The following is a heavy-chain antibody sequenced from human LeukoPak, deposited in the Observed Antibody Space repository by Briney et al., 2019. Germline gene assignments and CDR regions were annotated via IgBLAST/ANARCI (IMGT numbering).Heavy chain of an antibody. CDR3: AKDQRGYDKPIDY. Sequence: GGSLRLSCAASGFTFSLYAMSWVRQAPGKGLEWVSAISGSGGYTDYADSVKGRFTISRGNSKSTLYVQMNSLRAEDTAVYYCAKDQRGYDKPIDYWGQGTLVTVSS. CDR2: ISGSGGYT. D-gene: IGHD5-12*01. J-gene: IGHJ4*02. CDR1: GFTFSLYA. V-gene: IGHV3-23*01.